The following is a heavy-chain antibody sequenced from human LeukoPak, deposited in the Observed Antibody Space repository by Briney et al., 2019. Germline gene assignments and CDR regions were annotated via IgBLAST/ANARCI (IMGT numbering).Heavy chain of an antibody. CDR1: GGSISSGSYY. CDR2: IYTSGST. V-gene: IGHV4-61*02. D-gene: IGHD3-22*01. CDR3: ARVTTGGYYNC. Sequence: SETLPLTCTVSGGSISSGSYYWSWIRQPAGKGLEWIGRIYTSGSTNYNPSLKSRVTITVDTSNNQFSLKLSSVTAADTAVYYCARVTTGGYYNCWGQGTLVTVSS. J-gene: IGHJ4*02.